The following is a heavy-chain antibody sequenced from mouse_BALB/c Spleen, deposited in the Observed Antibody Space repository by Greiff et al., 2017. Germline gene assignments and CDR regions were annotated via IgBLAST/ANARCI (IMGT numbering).Heavy chain of an antibody. Sequence: EVQLVESGPGLVKPSQSLSLTCTVTGYSITSDYAWNWIRQFLGNKLEWMGYISYSGSTSYNPSLKSRISITRDTSKNQFFLQLNSVTTEDTATYYCSREGYYGSRYFDVWGAGTTVTVSS. CDR2: ISYSGST. J-gene: IGHJ1*01. CDR3: SREGYYGSRYFDV. D-gene: IGHD1-1*01. V-gene: IGHV3-2*02. CDR1: GYSITSDYA.